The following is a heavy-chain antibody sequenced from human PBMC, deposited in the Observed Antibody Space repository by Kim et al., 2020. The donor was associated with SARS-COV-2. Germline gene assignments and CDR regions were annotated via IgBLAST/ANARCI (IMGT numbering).Heavy chain of an antibody. V-gene: IGHV3-74*01. CDR1: GFTFSAYW. Sequence: GGSLRLSCAASGFTFSAYWMHWVRQAPGKGLMWVSHINTDGSITKYADSVKGRFTISRDNAKNTLYLQMNSLRAEDTAVYYCARDGHGATTPFDYWGQGT. CDR2: INTDGSIT. J-gene: IGHJ4*02. D-gene: IGHD5-12*01. CDR3: ARDGHGATTPFDY.